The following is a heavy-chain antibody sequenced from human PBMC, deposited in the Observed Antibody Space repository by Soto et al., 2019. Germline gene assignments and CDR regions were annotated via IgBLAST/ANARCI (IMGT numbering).Heavy chain of an antibody. V-gene: IGHV1-2*02. J-gene: IGHJ5*02. CDR3: ARDGGVVVPAAIPVIWFDP. D-gene: IGHD2-2*02. Sequence: ASVKVSCKASGYTFTGYYMHWVRQAPGQGLEWMGWINPNSGGTNYAQKFQGRVTMTRDTSISTAYMELSRLRSDDTAVYYCARDGGVVVPAAIPVIWFDPWGQGTLVTVSS. CDR2: INPNSGGT. CDR1: GYTFTGYY.